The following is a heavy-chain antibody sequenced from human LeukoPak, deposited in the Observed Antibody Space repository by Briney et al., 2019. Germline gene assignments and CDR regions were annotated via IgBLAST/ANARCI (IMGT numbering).Heavy chain of an antibody. V-gene: IGHV3-74*01. CDR1: GFTFSNYW. CDR3: AREYSYNTAHFDY. CDR2: INMDGSIT. Sequence: QAGGSLRLSCAASGFTFSNYWMHWVRQAPGKGLVWVSRINMDGSITSYADSVKGRFIISRDNAKSTLYLQMNSLRAESTAVYYCAREYSYNTAHFDYWGQGTLVTVSS. J-gene: IGHJ4*02. D-gene: IGHD5-24*01.